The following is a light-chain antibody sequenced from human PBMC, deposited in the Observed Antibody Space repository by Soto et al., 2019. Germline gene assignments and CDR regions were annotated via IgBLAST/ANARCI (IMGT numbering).Light chain of an antibody. Sequence: QPVLTQSPSASASLGASVKLTCTLSSGHSNYAIAWHQQQPEKGPRHLMKLNRDGSHRKGDGSPNRFSGSSSGAERYITISSLQSEDEADYYCQTWGTGIVIFGGGTKLTVL. CDR1: SGHSNYA. CDR3: QTWGTGIVI. CDR2: LNRDGSH. V-gene: IGLV4-69*01. J-gene: IGLJ2*01.